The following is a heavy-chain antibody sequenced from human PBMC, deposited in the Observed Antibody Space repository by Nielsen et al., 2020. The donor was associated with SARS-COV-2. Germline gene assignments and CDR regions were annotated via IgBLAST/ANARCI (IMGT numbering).Heavy chain of an antibody. Sequence: SETLSLTCAVYGGSFSGYYWSWIRQPPGKGLEWIGEINHSGSTNYNPSLKSRVTISVDTSKNQFSLKLSSVTAADTAVYYCARHRGAFDAFDIWGQGTMVTVSS. CDR1: GGSFSGYY. V-gene: IGHV4-34*01. D-gene: IGHD1-14*01. CDR2: INHSGST. CDR3: ARHRGAFDAFDI. J-gene: IGHJ3*02.